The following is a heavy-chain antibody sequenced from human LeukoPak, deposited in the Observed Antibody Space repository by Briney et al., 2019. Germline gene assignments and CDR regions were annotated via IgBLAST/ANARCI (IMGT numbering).Heavy chain of an antibody. D-gene: IGHD5-24*01. V-gene: IGHV1-46*01. Sequence: ASVKVSCKASGYTFTSYGISWVRQAPGQGLEWMGIINPSGGSTSYAQKLQGRVTMTRDTSTSTVYMELSSLRSEDTAVYYCAREGEGYSFDYWGQGTLVTVSS. CDR3: AREGEGYSFDY. CDR1: GYTFTSYG. J-gene: IGHJ4*02. CDR2: INPSGGST.